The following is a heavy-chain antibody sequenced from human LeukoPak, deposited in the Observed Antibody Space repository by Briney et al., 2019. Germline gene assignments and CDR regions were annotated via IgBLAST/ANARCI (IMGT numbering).Heavy chain of an antibody. Sequence: GGSLRLSCAASGFTFSSYSMNWVRQAPGKGLEWVSSISSSSSYIYYADSVKGRFTISRDNAKNSLYLQMNSQRAEDTAVYYCARGVSLTGPPELDPSGQGTLVTVSS. D-gene: IGHD1-14*01. CDR2: ISSSSSYI. V-gene: IGHV3-21*01. J-gene: IGHJ5*02. CDR3: ARGVSLTGPPELDP. CDR1: GFTFSSYS.